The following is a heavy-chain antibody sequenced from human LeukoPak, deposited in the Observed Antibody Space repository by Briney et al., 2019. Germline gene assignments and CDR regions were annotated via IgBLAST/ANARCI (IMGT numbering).Heavy chain of an antibody. J-gene: IGHJ4*02. CDR1: GGSISSSSYY. D-gene: IGHD6-13*01. CDR3: ARTRAQYSSSWYYYYFDY. V-gene: IGHV4-61*02. Sequence: PSETLSLTCTVSGGSISSSSYYWSWIWQPAGKGLEWIGRIYTSGSTNYNPSLKSRVTMSVDTSKNQFSLKLNSVTAADTAVYYCARTRAQYSSSWYYYYFDYWGQGTLVTVSS. CDR2: IYTSGST.